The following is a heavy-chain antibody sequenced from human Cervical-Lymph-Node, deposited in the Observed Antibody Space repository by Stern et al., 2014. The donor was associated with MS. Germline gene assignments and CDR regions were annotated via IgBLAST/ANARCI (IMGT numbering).Heavy chain of an antibody. V-gene: IGHV1-3*01. J-gene: IGHJ6*02. D-gene: IGHD3-9*01. Sequence: VQLVQSGAEVKKPGASVKVSSKASGYTFTSYAMHWVRQAPGQRLEWMGWINAGNGNTKYSQKFQGRVTSTRDTSASTAYMELSSLRSEDTAVYYCARGPLRYFDWLPMYGMDVWGQGTTVTVSS. CDR3: ARGPLRYFDWLPMYGMDV. CDR2: INAGNGNT. CDR1: GYTFTSYA.